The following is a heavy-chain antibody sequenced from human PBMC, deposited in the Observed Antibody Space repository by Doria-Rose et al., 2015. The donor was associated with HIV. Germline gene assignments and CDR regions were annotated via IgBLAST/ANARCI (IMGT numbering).Heavy chain of an antibody. V-gene: IGHV3-11*01. CDR3: ACGVGATGDY. J-gene: IGHJ4*02. Sequence: SGFTFSDYYMSWIRQPPGKGLEWVSYISSSGSYIYYADSVKGRFTISRDRAKNSLYLEMNSLRAEDTAVYYCACGVGATGDYWGQGTLVTVSS. CDR2: ISSSGSYI. CDR1: GFTFSDYY. D-gene: IGHD1-26*01.